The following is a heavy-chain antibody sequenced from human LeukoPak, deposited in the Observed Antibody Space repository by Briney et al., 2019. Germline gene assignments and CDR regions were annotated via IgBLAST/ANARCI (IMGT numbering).Heavy chain of an antibody. J-gene: IGHJ4*02. CDR1: GFPFSSYA. Sequence: GGSLRLSCAASGFPFSSYAMRWVRQAPGKGLAWVSAISGSGGSTYYADSVKGRFTISRDNSKNTLYLQMNSLRAGDTAVYYCAKSFPKEVDYDSSGYYRYWGQGTLVTVSS. CDR3: AKSFPKEVDYDSSGYYRY. CDR2: ISGSGGST. V-gene: IGHV3-23*01. D-gene: IGHD3-22*01.